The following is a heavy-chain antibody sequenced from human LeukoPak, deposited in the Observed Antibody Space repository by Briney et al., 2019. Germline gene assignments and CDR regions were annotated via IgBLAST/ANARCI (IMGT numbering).Heavy chain of an antibody. J-gene: IGHJ4*02. Sequence: SETLSLTCTVSGGSISSGGYYWSWIRQHPGKGLEWIGYIYYSGSTYYNPSLKSRVTISVDTSKNQFSLKLSSVTAADTAVYYCARGIMITFGGVPIDYWGQGTLVTVSS. V-gene: IGHV4-31*03. CDR1: GGSISSGGYY. CDR2: IYYSGST. D-gene: IGHD3-16*01. CDR3: ARGIMITFGGVPIDY.